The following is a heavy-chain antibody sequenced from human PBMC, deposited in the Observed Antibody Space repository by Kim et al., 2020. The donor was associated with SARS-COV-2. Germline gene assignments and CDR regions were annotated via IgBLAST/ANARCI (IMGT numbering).Heavy chain of an antibody. Sequence: GGSLRLSCSASGLTFIRESMNWLRQAPGQGLEWLSYISGIGHPIVYADSVRGRFTVSRDNDNNVMYLQMNNLGDGDTGIYYCARDRDYAFDIWGQGTMVAVSA. V-gene: IGHV3-48*02. J-gene: IGHJ3*02. CDR1: GLTFIRES. CDR2: ISGIGHPI. CDR3: ARDRDYAFDI. D-gene: IGHD3-3*01.